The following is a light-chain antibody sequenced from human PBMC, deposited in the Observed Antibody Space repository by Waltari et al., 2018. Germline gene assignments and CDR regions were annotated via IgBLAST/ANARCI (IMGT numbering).Light chain of an antibody. Sequence: EIVLTQSPGTLSVSPGERATLSCRGSENISKYLTWYQQKPGQAPRLLIYAASTRATGIPDRFSGSGFGTDFSLTISSLEPEDFAVYYCQHYVRLPVTFGQGTKVEIK. CDR1: ENISKY. V-gene: IGKV3-20*01. CDR3: QHYVRLPVT. J-gene: IGKJ1*01. CDR2: AAS.